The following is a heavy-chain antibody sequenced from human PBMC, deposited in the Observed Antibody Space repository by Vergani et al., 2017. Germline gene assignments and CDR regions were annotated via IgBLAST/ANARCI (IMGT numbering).Heavy chain of an antibody. CDR2: IRYDGSNK. CDR1: RFTFSSYG. J-gene: IGHJ4*02. V-gene: IGHV3-30*02. D-gene: IGHD6-19*01. CDR3: AKDRDFLVSGSGWYAFDY. Sequence: QVHLVESGVGVVQPGGSLRLSCAASRFTFSSYGMHWVRQAPGKGLEWVAFIRYDGSNKYYADSVKGRFTTSRDNSKNTLYLQMNSLRVEDTAVYYCAKDRDFLVSGSGWYAFDYWGQGILVTVSS.